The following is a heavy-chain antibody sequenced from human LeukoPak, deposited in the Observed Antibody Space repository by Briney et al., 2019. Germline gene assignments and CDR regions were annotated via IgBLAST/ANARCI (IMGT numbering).Heavy chain of an antibody. CDR2: MIGSGTT. D-gene: IGHD4-23*01. Sequence: GGSLRLSCAASGFSSSTYAMAWVRQAAGKGLQWVPGMIGSGTTYYADSVKGRFTISRDNSKNTVYLQMNSLRVEDTAIYYCAKDLHYGGRRWELDPWGQGTLVTVSS. CDR1: GFSSSTYA. CDR3: AKDLHYGGRRWELDP. V-gene: IGHV3-23*01. J-gene: IGHJ5*02.